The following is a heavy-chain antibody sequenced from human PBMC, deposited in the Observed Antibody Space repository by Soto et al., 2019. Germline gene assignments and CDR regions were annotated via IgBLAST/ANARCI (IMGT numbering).Heavy chain of an antibody. D-gene: IGHD3-22*01. CDR1: GFTFSSYE. V-gene: IGHV3-48*03. CDR2: ISSSGSTI. Sequence: GGSLRLSCAASGFTFSSYEMNWVRQAPGKGLEWVSYISSSGSTIYYADSVKGRFTISRDNAQNSLYLQMNSLRAEDTAVYYCARNGYYYDSSGYYPLDYWGQGTLVTVSS. J-gene: IGHJ4*02. CDR3: ARNGYYYDSSGYYPLDY.